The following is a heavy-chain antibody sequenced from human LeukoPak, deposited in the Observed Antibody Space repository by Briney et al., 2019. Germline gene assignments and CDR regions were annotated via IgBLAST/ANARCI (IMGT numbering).Heavy chain of an antibody. Sequence: QTGGSLRLSCTASGFIFSGSWMAWIRQAPVKGLEWVAIIKKDGSEKYYVDSMKGRFTISRDNAKNSLFLQMNSLGAEDTAVYYCARGGLTITMFGVPIIRNFDYWGQGTLVTVSS. CDR1: GFIFSGSW. CDR3: ARGGLTITMFGVPIIRNFDY. D-gene: IGHD3-3*01. J-gene: IGHJ4*02. V-gene: IGHV3-7*01. CDR2: IKKDGSEK.